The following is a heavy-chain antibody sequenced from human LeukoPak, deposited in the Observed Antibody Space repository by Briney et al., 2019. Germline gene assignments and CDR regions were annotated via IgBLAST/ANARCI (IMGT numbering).Heavy chain of an antibody. D-gene: IGHD5-24*01. Sequence: ASVKVSCKASGGTVSIYSLSWVRQAPGQGLEWMGGIIPNSGGTNYAQKFQGRVTMTRDTSISTAYMELSRLRSDDTAVYYCARVRDGYNYAARFDYWGQGTLVTVSS. CDR3: ARVRDGYNYAARFDY. J-gene: IGHJ4*02. CDR1: GGTVSIYS. CDR2: IIPNSGGT. V-gene: IGHV1-2*02.